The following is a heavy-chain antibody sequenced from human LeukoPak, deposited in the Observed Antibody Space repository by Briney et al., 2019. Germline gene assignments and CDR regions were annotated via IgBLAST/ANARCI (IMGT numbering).Heavy chain of an antibody. CDR1: GFTFSDPY. CDR3: ARTARHLDY. V-gene: IGHV3-11*04. D-gene: IGHD5-18*01. Sequence: GGSLRLSCEASGFTFSDPYMSWIRQAPGKGLECLSYISDSGTDINYADSVRGRFTISRDNAKNLLYLQMNHLRLEDTAVYYCARTARHLDYWGQGTLVTVSS. J-gene: IGHJ4*02. CDR2: ISDSGTDI.